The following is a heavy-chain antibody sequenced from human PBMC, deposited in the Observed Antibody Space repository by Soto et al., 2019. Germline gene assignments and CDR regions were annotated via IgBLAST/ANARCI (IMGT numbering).Heavy chain of an antibody. V-gene: IGHV3-64*01. CDR3: ARRDGYNFDY. D-gene: IGHD5-12*01. CDR1: GFTFSSYA. Sequence: EVQLVESGGGLVQPGGSLRLSCEASGFTFSSYAMHWVRQAPGKGLEYVSAINSNGGSTYYANSVKGRFTISRDNSKNTLYLQMGSLRAEDMAVYYCARRDGYNFDYWGQGTLVTVSS. J-gene: IGHJ4*02. CDR2: INSNGGST.